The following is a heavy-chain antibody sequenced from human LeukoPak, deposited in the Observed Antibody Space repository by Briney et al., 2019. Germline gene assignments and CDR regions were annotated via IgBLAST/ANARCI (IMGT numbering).Heavy chain of an antibody. CDR2: ISFTVNSK. D-gene: IGHD6-19*01. CDR1: GFTFSDYS. CDR3: ARGASSSGWSYFDY. J-gene: IGHJ4*02. Sequence: GGSLRLSCEASGFTFSDYSINWVGQAQGRGLEWISYISFTVNSKYYADSVKGRFTISRDNAKNSLYLQMNSLGAEDTAVYYCARGASSSGWSYFDYWGQGTLVTVSS. V-gene: IGHV3-48*04.